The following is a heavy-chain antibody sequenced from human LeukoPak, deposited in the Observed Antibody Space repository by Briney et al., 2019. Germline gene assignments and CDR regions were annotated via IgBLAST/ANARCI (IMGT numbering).Heavy chain of an antibody. V-gene: IGHV3-7*01. Sequence: GGSLRLSCAASGFTFSSYWMSWVRQAPGKGLEWVANIKQDGSEKYYVDSVKGRFTISRDNAKNSLYLQMNSLRAEDTAVYYCARGAPAGPRGCGASCYSYWGQGTLVTVSS. CDR3: ARGAPAGPRGCGASCYSY. CDR1: GFTFSSYW. CDR2: IKQDGSEK. J-gene: IGHJ4*02. D-gene: IGHD2-2*01.